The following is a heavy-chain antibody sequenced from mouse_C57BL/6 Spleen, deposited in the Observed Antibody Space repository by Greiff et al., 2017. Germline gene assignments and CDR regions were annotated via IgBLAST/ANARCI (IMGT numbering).Heavy chain of an antibody. D-gene: IGHD1-1*01. Sequence: VQLKQSGPELVKPGASVKMSCKASGYTFTDYNMHWVKQSHGKSLEWIGYINPNNGGTSYNQKFKGKATLTVNKSSSTAYMELRSLTSEDSAVYYCATITTVVDYWYFDVWGTGTTVTVSS. V-gene: IGHV1-22*01. J-gene: IGHJ1*03. CDR1: GYTFTDYN. CDR3: ATITTVVDYWYFDV. CDR2: INPNNGGT.